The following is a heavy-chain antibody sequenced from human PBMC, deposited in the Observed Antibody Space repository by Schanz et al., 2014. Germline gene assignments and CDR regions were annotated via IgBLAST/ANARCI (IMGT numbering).Heavy chain of an antibody. V-gene: IGHV4-59*08. J-gene: IGHJ4*02. CDR3: ARLWGGWRIPDY. CDR1: GGSIRGYY. D-gene: IGHD6-19*01. Sequence: QVQLQESGPGLVKPSETLSLTCTVSGGSIRGYYCSWIRQPPGKGLEWIGSIYYSGSTYYNASLKRRFTIPVDPPKNQFSRKFTSVTAADSAVYYCARLWGGWRIPDYWGQGTLVTVSS. CDR2: IYYSGST.